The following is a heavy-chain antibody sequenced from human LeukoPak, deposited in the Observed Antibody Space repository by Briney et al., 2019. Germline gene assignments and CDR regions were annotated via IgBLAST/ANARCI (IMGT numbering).Heavy chain of an antibody. CDR2: SYSRSKWYN. V-gene: IGHV6-1*01. CDR1: GDRVSSQSAP. D-gene: IGHD4-23*01. J-gene: IGHJ4*02. Sequence: SQTLALICGFSGDRVSSQSAPWKWISRSPSRGLEWLGRSYSRSKWYNEHAVSVKSQITNNPDTAKNQFSLQLNSVTPEDTAVYFCAREDSTHTGGVTFDYWGQGTLVTVSS. CDR3: AREDSTHTGGVTFDY.